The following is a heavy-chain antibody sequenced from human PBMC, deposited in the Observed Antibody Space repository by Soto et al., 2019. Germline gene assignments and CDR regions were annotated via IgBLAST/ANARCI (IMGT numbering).Heavy chain of an antibody. CDR2: STYTGVT. CDR1: GGSLRELGHF. CDR3: APDSGGHPLNRFDS. D-gene: IGHD3-10*01. Sequence: SETLSLTCTVSGGSLRELGHFWTWIRQRPGRGLEWIGYSTYTGVTYYSPSLQSRISISVDTSKNQFSLTLNSVTAADTAVYYCAPDSGGHPLNRFDSWGHGTLVTVSS. J-gene: IGHJ5*01. V-gene: IGHV4-31*03.